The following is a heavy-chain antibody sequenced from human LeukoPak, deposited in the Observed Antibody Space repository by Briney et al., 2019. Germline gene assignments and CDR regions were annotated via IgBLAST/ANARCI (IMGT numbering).Heavy chain of an antibody. Sequence: ASVKVSCKASGYTFTSYGISWVRQAPGQGLEWMGWISAYNGNTNYAQKLQGRVTMTTDTSTSTAYMELRSLRSDDTAVYYRARPAGYSSGWSDFDYWGQGSLVTVSS. CDR3: ARPAGYSSGWSDFDY. CDR1: GYTFTSYG. V-gene: IGHV1-18*01. CDR2: ISAYNGNT. J-gene: IGHJ4*02. D-gene: IGHD6-19*01.